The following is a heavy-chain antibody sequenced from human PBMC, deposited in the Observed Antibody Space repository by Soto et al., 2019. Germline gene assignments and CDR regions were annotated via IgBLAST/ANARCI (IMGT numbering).Heavy chain of an antibody. CDR3: AGKDSSGYYFNRFDP. D-gene: IGHD3-22*01. CDR2: ISAYNGNT. V-gene: IGHV1-18*01. J-gene: IGHJ5*02. CDR1: GYTFTSYG. Sequence: GASVKVSCKASGYTFTSYGISWVRQAPGQGLEWMGWISAYNGNTNYAQKLQGRVTMTTDTSTSTAYMELRSLRSDDTAVYYCAGKDSSGYYFNRFDPWGQVSLVTVS.